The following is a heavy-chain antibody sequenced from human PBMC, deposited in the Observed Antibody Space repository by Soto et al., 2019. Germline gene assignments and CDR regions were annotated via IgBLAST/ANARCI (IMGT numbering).Heavy chain of an antibody. CDR1: GYTFTNYG. J-gene: IGHJ6*03. V-gene: IGHV1-18*01. CDR3: ARVLQLVGYFYDYMDV. Sequence: QVQLLQSGAEVKKPGAPVKVSCKASGYTFTNYGITWVRQVPGQGLERLRWISAYNGNTHYTQRLQGRVTMTTDTSTSTAYMELRGLRSDVTAVYYCARVLQLVGYFYDYMDVWGKGTTFTVSS. D-gene: IGHD6-6*01. CDR2: ISAYNGNT.